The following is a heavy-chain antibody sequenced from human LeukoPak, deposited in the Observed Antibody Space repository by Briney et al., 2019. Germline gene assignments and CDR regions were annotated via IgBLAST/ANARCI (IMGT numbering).Heavy chain of an antibody. V-gene: IGHV4-59*01. CDR2: MYFGERT. CDR1: GASMTSYY. D-gene: IGHD7-27*01. CDR3: ARIPGDRPDD. Sequence: SSETLSLTCTVSGASMTSYYWTWIRQPPGKGLERGGYMYFGERTNSNPSLKSRATISIDTYQKQFSLNLKSVTAADTAVYYCARIPGDRPDDWGQGTLVTVS. J-gene: IGHJ4*02.